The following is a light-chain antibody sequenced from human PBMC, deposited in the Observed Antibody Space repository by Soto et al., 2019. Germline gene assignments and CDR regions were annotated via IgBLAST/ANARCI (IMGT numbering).Light chain of an antibody. CDR1: SSDVGGYNY. CDR3: SSYAGSNIYVL. V-gene: IGLV2-8*01. Sequence: QSVLTQPSSASGSPGQSVTISCTGTSSDVGGYNYVSWYQQHPGKAPKLMIYEVSKRPSGVPDRFSGSKSGNTASLTVSGLQAEDEADYYCSSYAGSNIYVLFGGGTKLTVL. CDR2: EVS. J-gene: IGLJ2*01.